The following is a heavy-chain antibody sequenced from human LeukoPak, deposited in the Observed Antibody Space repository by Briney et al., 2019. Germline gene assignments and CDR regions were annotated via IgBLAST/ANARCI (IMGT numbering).Heavy chain of an antibody. Sequence: ASVKVSCKASGYTFTSYGINWVRQAPGQGLEWMGWISAYNGNTNYAQKLQGRVTMTTDTSTSTAYMELRSLRSDDTAVYYCARDEKILFSAAGRKTDYWGQGTLVTVSS. D-gene: IGHD6-13*01. V-gene: IGHV1-18*01. J-gene: IGHJ4*02. CDR1: GYTFTSYG. CDR2: ISAYNGNT. CDR3: ARDEKILFSAAGRKTDY.